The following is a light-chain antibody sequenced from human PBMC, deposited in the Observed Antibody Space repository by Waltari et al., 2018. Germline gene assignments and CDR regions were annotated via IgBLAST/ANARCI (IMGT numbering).Light chain of an antibody. J-gene: IGLJ3*02. Sequence: QSALTQPASVSGSPGQSITIPCTGTTSDVGNYNLVSWYQQVPGRAPKLIIYETGRWPSDIPHRVSGSKSGNTASLTISGLQAEDEADYYCCSFASSRTWVFGGGTKLTVL. CDR3: CSFASSRTWV. CDR2: ETG. V-gene: IGLV2-23*01. CDR1: TSDVGNYNL.